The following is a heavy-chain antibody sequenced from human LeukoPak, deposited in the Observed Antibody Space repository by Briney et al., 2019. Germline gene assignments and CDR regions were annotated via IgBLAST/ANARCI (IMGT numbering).Heavy chain of an antibody. Sequence: GGSLRLSCAASGFTFNNYAMSWVRQAPGKGLEWVSVIYSGGSTYYADSVKGRFTISRDNSKNTLYLQMNSLRAEDTAVYYCARGVGAAAGTLFDFWGQGTLVTVSS. CDR3: ARGVGAAAGTLFDF. V-gene: IGHV3-66*01. D-gene: IGHD6-13*01. J-gene: IGHJ4*02. CDR1: GFTFNNYA. CDR2: IYSGGST.